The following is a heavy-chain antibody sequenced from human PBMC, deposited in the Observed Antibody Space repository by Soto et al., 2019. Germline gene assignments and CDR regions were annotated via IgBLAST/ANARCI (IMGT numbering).Heavy chain of an antibody. Sequence: QVQLVQSGAEVKKPGASVKVSCKASGYTFTSYDINWVRQATGQGLEWMGWMNPNRGNTGYAQKFQGRVTMTRNTSISTAYMELSSLRSEDTAVYYCACTGAAARPLGYGYWGQGTLVTVSS. CDR2: MNPNRGNT. D-gene: IGHD6-6*01. CDR1: GYTFTSYD. CDR3: ACTGAAARPLGYGY. J-gene: IGHJ4*02. V-gene: IGHV1-8*01.